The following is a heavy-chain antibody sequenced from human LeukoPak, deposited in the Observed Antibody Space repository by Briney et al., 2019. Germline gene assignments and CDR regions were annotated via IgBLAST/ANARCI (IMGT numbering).Heavy chain of an antibody. D-gene: IGHD3-22*01. CDR2: IYTSGST. CDR1: DSSITSDYY. V-gene: IGHV4-4*07. CDR3: AITRDYYDSSGYYYLRDY. Sequence: SETLSLTCAGSDSSITSDYYWSWIRQPAGKGLEWIGRIYTSGSTNYNPSLKSRVTMSVDTSKNQFSLKLSSVTAADTAVYYCAITRDYYDSSGYYYLRDYWGQGTLVTVSS. J-gene: IGHJ4*02.